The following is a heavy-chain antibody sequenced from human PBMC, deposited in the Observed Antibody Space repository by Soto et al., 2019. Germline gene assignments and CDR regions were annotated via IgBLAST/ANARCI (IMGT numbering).Heavy chain of an antibody. CDR3: ARARIDF. V-gene: IGHV3-7*03. J-gene: IGHJ4*02. Sequence: EVQLVESGGGLVQPGGSLRLSCAVSGFIFSDDWMTWVRQAPGKGLEWVANIKPEGIENYYVDSVKGRFTISRDNAKTSLSLEMTSLRAEDTALYYCARARIDFWGRGTLITVSS. CDR1: GFIFSDDW. CDR2: IKPEGIEN.